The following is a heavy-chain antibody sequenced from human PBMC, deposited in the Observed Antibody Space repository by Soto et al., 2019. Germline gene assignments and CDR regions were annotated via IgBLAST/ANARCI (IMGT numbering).Heavy chain of an antibody. CDR3: AKDAYYDFWSGSEGLYYYYMDV. Sequence: GGSLRLSCAASGFTFDEYAMHWVRQAPGKGLEWVSGISWNSGSIGYADSVKGRFTISRDNAKNSLYLQMNSLRAEDTALYYCAKDAYYDFWSGSEGLYYYYMDVWGKGTTVTVSS. CDR1: GFTFDEYA. V-gene: IGHV3-9*01. D-gene: IGHD3-3*01. CDR2: ISWNSGSI. J-gene: IGHJ6*03.